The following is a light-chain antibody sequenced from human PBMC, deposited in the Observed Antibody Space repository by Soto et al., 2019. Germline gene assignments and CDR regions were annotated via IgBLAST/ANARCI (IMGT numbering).Light chain of an antibody. CDR3: HSYESNNVV. V-gene: IGLV6-57*03. Sequence: NFMLTQPHSVSESPGKTVIISCTRSRGSIASNYVQWYQQRPGSAPTIVIYEDNQRPSGVPDRFSGSVDSSSNSASLTISGLKTEDEADYYCHSYESNNVVFGGGTKVTVL. CDR2: EDN. CDR1: RGSIASNY. J-gene: IGLJ3*02.